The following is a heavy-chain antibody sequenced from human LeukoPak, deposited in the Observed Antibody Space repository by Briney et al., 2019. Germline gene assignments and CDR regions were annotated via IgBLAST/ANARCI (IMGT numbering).Heavy chain of an antibody. CDR3: ARARAGSNDY. V-gene: IGHV1-2*02. CDR2: INPNSGDT. Sequence: VASVKISCKASGYTFSGYFIHGVRQAPGQGLEWMGRINPNSGDTNYAQKFQGRASMSRDTSISTAHMELTRLTSDDSAMYYCARARAGSNDYWGQGTLVTVSS. CDR1: GYTFSGYF. D-gene: IGHD6-13*01. J-gene: IGHJ4*02.